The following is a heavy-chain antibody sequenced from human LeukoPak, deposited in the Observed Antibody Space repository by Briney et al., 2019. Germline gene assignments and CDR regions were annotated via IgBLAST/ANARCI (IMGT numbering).Heavy chain of an antibody. J-gene: IGHJ4*02. D-gene: IGHD4-17*01. CDR3: ARQTSDYDLVY. CDR2: IYRGDSDT. Sequence: AGGSRQISGEGSGSLFSSYWIGGGRPVAGKGVEGMGIIYRGDSDTIDSASCQGQVTIAENKSRRTAYLQWSSLKASDTAMYYCARQTSDYDLVYWGQGTLVTVSS. V-gene: IGHV5-51*01. CDR1: GSLFSSYW.